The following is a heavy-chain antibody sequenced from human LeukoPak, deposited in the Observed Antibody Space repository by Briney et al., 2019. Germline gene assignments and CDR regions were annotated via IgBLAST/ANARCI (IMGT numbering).Heavy chain of an antibody. D-gene: IGHD2-2*01. CDR1: GFTFSSYS. Sequence: GGSLRLSCAASGFTFSSYSMTWVRQAPGKGLEWVSSISSSSSYIYYADSVKGRFTISRDNAKNSLYLQMNSLRAEDTAVYYCTRGRYQFLGPNDHWGQGSLVTVSS. V-gene: IGHV3-21*01. CDR2: ISSSSSYI. CDR3: TRGRYQFLGPNDH. J-gene: IGHJ4*02.